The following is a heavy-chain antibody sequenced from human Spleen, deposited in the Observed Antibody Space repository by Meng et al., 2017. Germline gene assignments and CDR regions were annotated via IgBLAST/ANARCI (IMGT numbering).Heavy chain of an antibody. CDR3: ARDEDISAAGKLFGDY. CDR2: INPKSGDT. J-gene: IGHJ4*02. D-gene: IGHD6-25*01. Sequence: VPLVQSGAEVKKPGASVKVACKPSGYNFPDYYIHWVRRAPGQGLEWMGRINPKSGDTHYAQKFQARVTMTGDTSISTAYMELSGLRSDDTAMYYCARDEDISAAGKLFGDYWGQGTLVTVS. CDR1: GYNFPDYY. V-gene: IGHV1-2*06.